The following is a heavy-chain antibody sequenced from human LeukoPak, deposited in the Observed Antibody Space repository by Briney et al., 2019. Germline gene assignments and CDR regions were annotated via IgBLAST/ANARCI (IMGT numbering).Heavy chain of an antibody. J-gene: IGHJ4*02. V-gene: IGHV1-2*02. CDR2: INPNSCGT. CDR1: GYTFTGSY. Sequence: ASVKVSCKASGYTFTGSYMHWVRQAPGQGLEWMGWINPNSCGTKYALKFQGRVTMTRDTSINTAYMELTRLRSDDTAVYYCARGDGSSWTNFDFWGQGTLVTVSS. CDR3: ARGDGSSWTNFDF. D-gene: IGHD6-13*01.